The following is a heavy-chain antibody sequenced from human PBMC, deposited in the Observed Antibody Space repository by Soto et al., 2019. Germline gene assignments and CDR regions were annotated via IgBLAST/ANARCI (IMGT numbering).Heavy chain of an antibody. CDR1: GGSISSYY. D-gene: IGHD3-10*01. CDR2: IYYSGST. V-gene: IGHV4-59*01. Sequence: SETLSLTCTVSGGSISSYYWSWIRQPPGKGLEWIGYIYYSGSTNYNPSLKSRVTISVDTSKNQFSLKLSSVTAADTAVYYCARSDRHGSGSYYYYYGMDVWGQGTTVTV. J-gene: IGHJ6*02. CDR3: ARSDRHGSGSYYYYYGMDV.